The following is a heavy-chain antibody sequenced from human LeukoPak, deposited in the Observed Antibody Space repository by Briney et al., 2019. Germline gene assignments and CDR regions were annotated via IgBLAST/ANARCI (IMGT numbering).Heavy chain of an antibody. Sequence: GGSLRLSCAASGFTFSSYSMNWVRQAPGKGLEWVSSISSSSSYIYYADSVKGRFTMSRDNSKNTLYLQMNSLRVEDTALYYCARDHIAVFDYWGQGTLVTVSS. D-gene: IGHD6-19*01. J-gene: IGHJ4*02. CDR1: GFTFSSYS. CDR2: ISSSSSYI. CDR3: ARDHIAVFDY. V-gene: IGHV3-21*01.